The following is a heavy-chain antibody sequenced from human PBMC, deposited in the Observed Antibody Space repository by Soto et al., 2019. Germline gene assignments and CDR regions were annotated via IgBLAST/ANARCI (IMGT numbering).Heavy chain of an antibody. V-gene: IGHV1-46*01. D-gene: IGHD6-13*01. CDR2: INPSGGHT. J-gene: IGHJ4*02. Sequence: GASVKVSCKASGNTFTNYYIHWVRQAPGQGLEWMGTINPSGGHTTYAQKFLGRVTMTRDTSTSTLYMELTSLRSEDTAVYYCARRGPGTYFDYWGQGTLVTVSS. CDR3: ARRGPGTYFDY. CDR1: GNTFTNYY.